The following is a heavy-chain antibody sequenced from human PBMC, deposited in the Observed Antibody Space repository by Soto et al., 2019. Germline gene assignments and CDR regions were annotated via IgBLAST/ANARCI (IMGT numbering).Heavy chain of an antibody. CDR2: ISGSGGSK. CDR1: GFTFSSYA. J-gene: IGHJ3*02. V-gene: IGHV3-23*01. CDR3: AKGIIVVVPAAIDSAFDI. D-gene: IGHD2-2*02. Sequence: GGSLRLSCAASGFTFSSYAMSWVRQAPGKGLEWVSAISGSGGSKYYADSVKGRFTISRDNSKNTRYLQMNSLRAEDTAVYYCAKGIIVVVPAAIDSAFDIWGQGTMVTVSS.